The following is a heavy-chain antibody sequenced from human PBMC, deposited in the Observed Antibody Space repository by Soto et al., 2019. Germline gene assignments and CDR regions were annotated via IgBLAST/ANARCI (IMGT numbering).Heavy chain of an antibody. V-gene: IGHV3-23*01. CDR1: GFSFSTLA. CDR3: ATYTRIDWSSPDFDY. D-gene: IGHD2-21*01. Sequence: EVQLLESGGAWLQLGGPLSLSFLASGFSFSTLAMIWFRRAPGKGLEWVPTMTGIGEDTVYADPVKGRFSISRDNSRNTLYLQMYNLRAEDTAMYYCATYTRIDWSSPDFDYWGQGTLVTVSS. J-gene: IGHJ4*02. CDR2: MTGIGEDT.